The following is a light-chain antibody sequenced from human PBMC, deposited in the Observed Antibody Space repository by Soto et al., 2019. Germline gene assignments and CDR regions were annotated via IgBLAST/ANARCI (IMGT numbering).Light chain of an antibody. CDR2: HAS. Sequence: EVVQTQSPVILSVSPGDSATHSCSASESVTRNLSWYQHIPGKAPRLLVFHASVRATGIPARFSGSGSGTEFSVTISNLQSEDFAVYFCQQYNDWPPITIGQGTRLEIK. CDR3: QQYNDWPPIT. V-gene: IGKV3-15*01. J-gene: IGKJ5*01. CDR1: ESVTRN.